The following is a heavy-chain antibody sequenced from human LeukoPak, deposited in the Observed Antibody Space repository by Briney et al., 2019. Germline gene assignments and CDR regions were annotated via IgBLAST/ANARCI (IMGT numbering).Heavy chain of an antibody. CDR2: ISGSGGST. CDR3: AKDGYCSSTSCPTGYFFDY. V-gene: IGHV3-23*01. J-gene: IGHJ4*02. D-gene: IGHD2-2*01. Sequence: GGSLRLSCAASGFTFSSYAMSWVRQAPGKGLEWVSAISGSGGSTYYADSVKGRFTISRDNSKNTLYLQMNSLRAGDTAVYYCAKDGYCSSTSCPTGYFFDYWGQGTLVTVSS. CDR1: GFTFSSYA.